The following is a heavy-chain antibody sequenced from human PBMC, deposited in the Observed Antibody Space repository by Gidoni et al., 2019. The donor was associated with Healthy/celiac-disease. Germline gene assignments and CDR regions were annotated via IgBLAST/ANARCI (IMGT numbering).Heavy chain of an antibody. CDR2: ISYDGSNK. Sequence: QVQLVESGGGVVQPGRSLRLSCAASGFTFSSYAMHWVRQAPGKGLEWVAVISYDGSNKYYADSVKGRFTISRDNSKNTLYLQMNSLRAEDTAVYYCARDLRYYGSGSYYDYYYGMDVWGQGTTVTVSS. J-gene: IGHJ6*02. CDR1: GFTFSSYA. D-gene: IGHD3-10*01. CDR3: ARDLRYYGSGSYYDYYYGMDV. V-gene: IGHV3-30*01.